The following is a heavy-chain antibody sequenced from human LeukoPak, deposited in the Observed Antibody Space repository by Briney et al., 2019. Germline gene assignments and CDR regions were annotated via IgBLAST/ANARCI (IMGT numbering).Heavy chain of an antibody. CDR3: AREQRGANLAHFDY. J-gene: IGHJ4*02. D-gene: IGHD6-25*01. V-gene: IGHV4-30-4*08. Sequence: PSETLSLTCTVSGGSISSGDYYWSWIRQPPGKGLEWIGYIYYSGSTYYNPSLKSRVTISVDTSKNQFSLKLSSVTAADTAVYYCAREQRGANLAHFDYWGQGTLVTVSS. CDR1: GGSISSGDYY. CDR2: IYYSGST.